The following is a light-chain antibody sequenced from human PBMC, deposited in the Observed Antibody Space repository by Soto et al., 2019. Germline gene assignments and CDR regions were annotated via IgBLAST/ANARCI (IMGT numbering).Light chain of an antibody. CDR1: SSDVGVSIS. J-gene: IGLJ1*01. CDR2: DVN. V-gene: IGLV2-14*03. Sequence: QSVLTQPASVSGSPGQSITVSCTGISSDVGVSISVSWYQQHPGKAPRLIIFDVNNRPSGVSPRFSGSKSGNTASLTISGLQAEDEAHYFCSLYKGGGLFVFGSGTKLTVL. CDR3: SLYKGGGLFV.